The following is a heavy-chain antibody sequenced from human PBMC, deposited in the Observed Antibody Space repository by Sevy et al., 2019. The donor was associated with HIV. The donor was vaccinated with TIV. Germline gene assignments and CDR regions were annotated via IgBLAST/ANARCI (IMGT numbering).Heavy chain of an antibody. CDR1: GGSISSSNW. Sequence: SETLSLTCAVSGGSISSSNWWSWVRQPPGKGLEWIGESYRSGSTNYNPSLKSRVTISVDKCKNQFCLKLSAVTAADTAVYYCASRDYGDYYFDYWGQGTLVTVSS. J-gene: IGHJ4*02. V-gene: IGHV4-4*02. CDR2: SYRSGST. D-gene: IGHD4-17*01. CDR3: ASRDYGDYYFDY.